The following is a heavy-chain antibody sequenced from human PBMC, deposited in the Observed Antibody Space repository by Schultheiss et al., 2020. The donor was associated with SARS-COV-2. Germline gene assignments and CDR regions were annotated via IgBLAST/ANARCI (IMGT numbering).Heavy chain of an antibody. CDR1: GFTFSSYG. D-gene: IGHD6-19*01. CDR3: AKAPSIGWDWFDP. Sequence: GGSLRLSCAASGFTFSSYGMHWVRQAPGKGLEWVAVISYDGSNKYYADSVKGRFTISRDNSKNTLYLQMNSLRAEDTALYYCAKAPSIGWDWFDPWGQGTLVTVSS. J-gene: IGHJ5*02. V-gene: IGHV3-30*18. CDR2: ISYDGSNK.